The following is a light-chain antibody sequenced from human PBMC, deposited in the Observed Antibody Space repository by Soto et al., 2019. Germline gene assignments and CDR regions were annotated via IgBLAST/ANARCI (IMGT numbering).Light chain of an antibody. V-gene: IGKV3-11*01. J-gene: IGKJ5*01. CDR1: QSVSSY. CDR3: QQRSNWPPIT. Sequence: EIVLTQSPATPAPSAVTTATLFCXXSQSVSSYLAWYQQKPGQAPRLLIYDASNRATGIPARFSGSGSGTDFTLTISSLEPEDFAVYYCQQRSNWPPITFGQGTRLEIK. CDR2: DAS.